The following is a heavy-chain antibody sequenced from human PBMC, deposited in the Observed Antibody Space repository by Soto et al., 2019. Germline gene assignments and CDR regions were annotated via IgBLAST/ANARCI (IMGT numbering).Heavy chain of an antibody. J-gene: IGHJ6*02. CDR2: INHSGST. CDR1: CGSFSGYD. V-gene: IGHV4-34*01. CDR3: ASLCRAGSDASSTSCYYYYSGMDV. D-gene: IGHD2-2*01. Sequence: KAXETLSIPWPVYCGSFSGYDWSWIRQPPGKGLEWIGEINHSGSTNYNPSLKSRVAISVDTSKNQFSLKLSSVTAADTAVYYCASLCRAGSDASSTSCYYYYSGMDVWGQGTTVTVSS.